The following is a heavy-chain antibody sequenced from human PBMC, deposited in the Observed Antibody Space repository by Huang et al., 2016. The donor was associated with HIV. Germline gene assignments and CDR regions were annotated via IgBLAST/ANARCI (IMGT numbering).Heavy chain of an antibody. D-gene: IGHD6-13*01. CDR2: IYSDGST. J-gene: IGHJ2*01. V-gene: IGHV3-53*01. CDR3: ARGTGYSSNWPHWYFDL. Sequence: EVQLVESGGDLIQPGGSLKLSGANSGFLVSTNYISWVRQAPGRGLEWVDVIYSDGSTYYADSVKARFTISRDNSKNTVYLQMNSLRAEDTALYYCARGTGYSSNWPHWYFDLWGRGTLVTVSS. CDR1: GFLVSTNY.